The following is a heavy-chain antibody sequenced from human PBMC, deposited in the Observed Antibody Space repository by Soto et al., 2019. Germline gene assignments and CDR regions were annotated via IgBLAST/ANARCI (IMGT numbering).Heavy chain of an antibody. J-gene: IGHJ4*02. Sequence: EVQLLESGGGLVQPGGSLRLSCAASGFTFSSYAMSWVRQAPGKGLEWVSVIRGSGDFTFYADSVKGQFTISRDNSKNTLYLQMNTLRAEDTAVYYCAKTQNDFLDYWGQGTLVTVSS. CDR2: IRGSGDFT. CDR3: AKTQNDFLDY. V-gene: IGHV3-23*01. CDR1: GFTFSSYA. D-gene: IGHD1-1*01.